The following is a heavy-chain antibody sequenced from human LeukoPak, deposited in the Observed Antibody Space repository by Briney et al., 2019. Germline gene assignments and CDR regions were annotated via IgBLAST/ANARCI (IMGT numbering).Heavy chain of an antibody. CDR1: GFTFRSYD. Sequence: GGSLRLSCAASGFTFRSYDIHWVRQAPGKGLEWVLLISYDGTNQFYADSVKGRFTISRDNSKNTVYLQMNSLRADDTAVYYCAKDLGRYRNNFFDYWGQGNLVTVSS. V-gene: IGHV3-30*18. CDR3: AKDLGRYRNNFFDY. CDR2: ISYDGTNQ. D-gene: IGHD1-26*01. J-gene: IGHJ4*02.